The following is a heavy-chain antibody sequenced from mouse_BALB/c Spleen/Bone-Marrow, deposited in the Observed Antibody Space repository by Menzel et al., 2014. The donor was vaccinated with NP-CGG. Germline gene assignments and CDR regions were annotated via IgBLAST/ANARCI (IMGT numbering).Heavy chain of an antibody. D-gene: IGHD2-3*01. Sequence: DVKLQESGGGLVQPGGSLKLSCAASGFDFSRYWMSWVRQAPGKGLQWIGEINPESNTINYTPSLKDKFIISRDNAKNTLHLQMSKVRSEDTALYCCARLGYYGWFAYWGQGTLVTVSA. CDR3: ARLGYYGWFAY. CDR2: INPESNTI. J-gene: IGHJ3*01. CDR1: GFDFSRYW. V-gene: IGHV4-1*02.